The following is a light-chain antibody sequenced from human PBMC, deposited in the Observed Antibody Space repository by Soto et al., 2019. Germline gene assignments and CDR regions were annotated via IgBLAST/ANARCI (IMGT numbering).Light chain of an antibody. J-gene: IGKJ1*01. CDR2: GSS. Sequence: EIVLTQSPGTLSLSPGERATLSCRASQSVSSRSLAWYQQKPGQAPRLLIYGSSSRATGIPDRFSGSGSGTDFTLTISRLEPEDFAVYYCQQYGRSPPWTFGQWTKVEIK. V-gene: IGKV3-20*01. CDR1: QSVSSRS. CDR3: QQYGRSPPWT.